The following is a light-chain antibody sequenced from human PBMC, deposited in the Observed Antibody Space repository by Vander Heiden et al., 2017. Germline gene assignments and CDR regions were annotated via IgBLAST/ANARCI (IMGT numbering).Light chain of an antibody. CDR3: QQYYSTLMYT. J-gene: IGKJ2*01. CDR1: QSVLYSSNNKNY. CDR2: WAS. Sequence: DIVMPHSPDCPSVSLGERATINCKSSQSVLYSSNNKNYLAWYQQKPGQPPKLLIYWASTRESGVPDRFSGSGSGTDFTLTISSLQAEDVAVYYCQQYYSTLMYTFGQGTKLEIK. V-gene: IGKV4-1*01.